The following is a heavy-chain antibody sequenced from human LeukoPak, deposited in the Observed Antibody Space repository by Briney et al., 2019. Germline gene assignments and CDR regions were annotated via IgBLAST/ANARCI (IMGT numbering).Heavy chain of an antibody. CDR2: ISSSSSYI. V-gene: IGHV3-21*01. J-gene: IGHJ6*02. Sequence: AGASLRLSCAASGFTFSSYAMSWVRQAPGKGLEWVSSISSSSSYIYYADSVKGRFTISRDNAKNSLYLQMNSLRAEDTAVYYCARDRSSSWYGDYYGMDVWGQGTTVTVSS. D-gene: IGHD6-13*01. CDR3: ARDRSSSWYGDYYGMDV. CDR1: GFTFSSYA.